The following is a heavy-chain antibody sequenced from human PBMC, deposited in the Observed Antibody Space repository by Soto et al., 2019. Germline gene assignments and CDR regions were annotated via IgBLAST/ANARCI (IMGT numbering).Heavy chain of an antibody. CDR2: ISGSGGST. J-gene: IGHJ4*02. CDR3: AKSGNCSSTSCYYGPYYFDY. Sequence: GGSLRLSCAASGFTFSSYAVSWVRQAPGKGLEWVSAISGSGGSTYYADSVKGRFTISRDNSKNTLYLQMNSLRAEDTAVYYCAKSGNCSSTSCYYGPYYFDYWGQGTLVTVSS. V-gene: IGHV3-23*01. D-gene: IGHD2-2*01. CDR1: GFTFSSYA.